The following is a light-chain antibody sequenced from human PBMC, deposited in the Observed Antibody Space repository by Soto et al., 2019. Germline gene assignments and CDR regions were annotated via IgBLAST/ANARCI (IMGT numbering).Light chain of an antibody. CDR1: SSNIGAGYD. CDR2: GNH. V-gene: IGLV1-40*01. CDR3: QSYDSSLSGWGV. J-gene: IGLJ2*01. Sequence: QSVLTQPPSVSGAPGQRVTISCTGSSSNIGAGYDVHWYQQLPGTAPKLLIFGNHNRPSGVPDRFSGSKSGTSASLAITGLQXXDEADYFCQSYDSSLSGWGVFGGGTKLTVL.